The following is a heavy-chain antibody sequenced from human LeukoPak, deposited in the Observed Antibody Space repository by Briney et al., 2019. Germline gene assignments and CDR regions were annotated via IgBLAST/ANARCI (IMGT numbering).Heavy chain of an antibody. CDR3: ARDSAAAGGLSFDY. D-gene: IGHD6-13*01. J-gene: IGHJ4*02. V-gene: IGHV1-2*02. CDR1: GYTLIGYY. CDR2: INLNSGGT. Sequence: ASVKVSCKASGYTLIGYYMHWVRQAPGRGLEWMGWINLNSGGTKYAQKFQGRVAMTRDTSITTAYMELSRLRSDDTAVYYCARDSAAAGGLSFDYWGQGTLATVSS.